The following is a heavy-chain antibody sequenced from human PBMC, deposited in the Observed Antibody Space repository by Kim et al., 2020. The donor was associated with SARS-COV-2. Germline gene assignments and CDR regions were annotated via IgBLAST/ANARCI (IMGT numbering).Heavy chain of an antibody. CDR1: GFIFHEYA. CDR2: ITSSGDVV. D-gene: IGHD5-12*01. V-gene: IGHV3-9*01. Sequence: GGSLRLSCKTSGFIFHEYAMQWVRQAPGKGLEWVSGITSSGDVVGYADSVRGRFTISRDNAKNSLFQQMNSLRTEDTALYYCTKALYGYHDAFDIWGRGTMVTVSS. J-gene: IGHJ3*02. CDR3: TKALYGYHDAFDI.